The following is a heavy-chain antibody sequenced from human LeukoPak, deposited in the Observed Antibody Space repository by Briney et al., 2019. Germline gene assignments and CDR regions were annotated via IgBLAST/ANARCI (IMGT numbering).Heavy chain of an antibody. D-gene: IGHD4/OR15-4a*01. CDR3: TTVPNYKASDAFDI. CDR1: GFTFSNAW. Sequence: GGSLRLSCAASGFTFSNAWMSWVRQAPGKGLEWVGRTKSKTDGGTTDYAAPVKGRFTISRDDSKNTLYLQMNSLKTEDTAVYYCTTVPNYKASDAFDIWGQGTMVTVSS. V-gene: IGHV3-15*01. J-gene: IGHJ3*02. CDR2: TKSKTDGGTT.